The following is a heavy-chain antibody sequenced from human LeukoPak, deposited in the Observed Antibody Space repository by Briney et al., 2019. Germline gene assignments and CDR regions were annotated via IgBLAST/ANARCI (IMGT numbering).Heavy chain of an antibody. Sequence: PSETLSLTCTVSGASISSGDYYWSWIRQPPGKALEWIGYIYKSGSTNYNPSLKSRVTISVDTSKNQFSLKLSSVTAADTAVYYCASYSYYYDSSGYFDYWGQGTLVTVSS. CDR2: IYKSGST. J-gene: IGHJ4*02. CDR3: ASYSYYYDSSGYFDY. D-gene: IGHD3-22*01. CDR1: GASISSGDYY. V-gene: IGHV4-30-4*02.